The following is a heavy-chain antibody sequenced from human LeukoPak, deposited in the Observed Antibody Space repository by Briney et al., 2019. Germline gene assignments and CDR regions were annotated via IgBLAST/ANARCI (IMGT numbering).Heavy chain of an antibody. V-gene: IGHV3-33*01. J-gene: IGHJ3*02. CDR2: IWYDGSNK. CDR3: ARSGSGSYAFDI. CDR1: RFTFSSYA. D-gene: IGHD3-10*01. Sequence: GGSLRLSCAASRFTFSSYAMHWVRQAPGKGPEWVAVIWYDGSNKYYADSVKGRFTISRDNSKNTLYLQVNSLRAEDTAVYYCARSGSGSYAFDIWGQGTMVTISS.